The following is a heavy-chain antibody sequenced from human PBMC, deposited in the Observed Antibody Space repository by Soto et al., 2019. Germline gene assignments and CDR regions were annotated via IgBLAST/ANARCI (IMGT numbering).Heavy chain of an antibody. J-gene: IGHJ5*02. CDR2: STNKATKYTT. CDR1: GFTLSDHY. D-gene: IGHD2-8*02. V-gene: IGHV3-72*01. CDR3: ARGHWSLDL. Sequence: GGSLRLSCEASGFTLSDHYMDWVRQAPGKGLEWVGRSTNKATKYTTGYAASVKGRFTISRDDSEKSLILQMDSLQTEDTAVYYCARGHWSLDLWGQETLVTVSS.